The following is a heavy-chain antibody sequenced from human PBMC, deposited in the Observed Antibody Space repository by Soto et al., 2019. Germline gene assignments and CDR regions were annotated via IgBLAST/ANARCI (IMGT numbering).Heavy chain of an antibody. CDR2: ISAYNGNT. CDR3: ARDAAVFGVVKIVAY. CDR1: GYTSTSYG. V-gene: IGHV1-18*04. J-gene: IGHJ4*02. D-gene: IGHD3-3*01. Sequence: ASVKVSCKASGYTSTSYGISWVRQAPGQGLEWMGWISAYNGNTNYAQKLQGRVTMTTDTSTSTAYMELRSLRSDDTAVYYCARDAAVFGVVKIVAYWGQGTMVTVSS.